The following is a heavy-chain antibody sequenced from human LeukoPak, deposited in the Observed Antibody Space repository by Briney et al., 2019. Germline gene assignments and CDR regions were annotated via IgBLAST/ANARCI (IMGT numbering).Heavy chain of an antibody. CDR3: ARDYHYYGSGSYGMFDY. D-gene: IGHD3-10*01. CDR2: IYYSGST. V-gene: IGHV4-59*01. Sequence: SETLSLTYTVSGGSISSYYWSWIRQPPGKGLEWVGYIYYSGSTNYNPSLKSRVTISVDTSKNQFSLKLSSVTAADTAVYYCARDYHYYGSGSYGMFDYWGQGTLVTVSS. J-gene: IGHJ4*02. CDR1: GGSISSYY.